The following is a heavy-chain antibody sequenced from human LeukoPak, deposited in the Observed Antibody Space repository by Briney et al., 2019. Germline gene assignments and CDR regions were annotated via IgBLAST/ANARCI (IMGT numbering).Heavy chain of an antibody. J-gene: IGHJ3*02. V-gene: IGHV5-51*01. CDR2: VYPGDSDT. CDR3: ARGAQVGAGTGAFDI. D-gene: IGHD1-26*01. CDR1: GYSFTNYW. Sequence: GESLKISCKGSGYSFTNYWIGWVRQMAGKGLDWMGIVYPGDSDTRYNPSFQGQVTISADKAINTAYLQWSSLKASDTAIYYCARGAQVGAGTGAFDIWGQGTVVTVSS.